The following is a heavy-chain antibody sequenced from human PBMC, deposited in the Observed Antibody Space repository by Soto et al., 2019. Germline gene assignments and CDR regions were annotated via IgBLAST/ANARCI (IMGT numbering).Heavy chain of an antibody. V-gene: IGHV1-2*04. D-gene: IGHD3-22*01. CDR2: INPNSGGT. Sequence: ASVKVSCKASGYTFTGYYMHWVRQAPGQGLEWMGWINPNSGGTNYAQKFQGWVTMTRDTSISTAYMELSRLRSDDTAVYYCAVTYYYDSSGYFPGAFDIWGQGTMVTVS. CDR3: AVTYYYDSSGYFPGAFDI. J-gene: IGHJ3*02. CDR1: GYTFTGYY.